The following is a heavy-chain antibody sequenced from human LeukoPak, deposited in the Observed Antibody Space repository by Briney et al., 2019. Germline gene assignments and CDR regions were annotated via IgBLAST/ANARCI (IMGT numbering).Heavy chain of an antibody. D-gene: IGHD5-12*01. J-gene: IGHJ4*02. V-gene: IGHV3-30*04. CDR2: ISYDGSNK. CDR3: ASGVATISFFY. Sequence: GRSLRLSCAASGFTFSSYAMHWFRQAPGKGLEWVAVISYDGSNKYYADSVKGRFTISRDNSKNTLYLQMNSLRAEDTAVYYCASGVATISFFYWGQGTLVTVSS. CDR1: GFTFSSYA.